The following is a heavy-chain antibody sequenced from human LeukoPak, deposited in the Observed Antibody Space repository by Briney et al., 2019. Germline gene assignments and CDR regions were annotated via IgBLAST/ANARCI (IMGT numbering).Heavy chain of an antibody. CDR2: IWYDGSNK. CDR3: ARDIVATGGRYFDH. CDR1: GFTFSSYG. D-gene: IGHD6-13*01. J-gene: IGHJ4*02. V-gene: IGHV3-33*01. Sequence: GGSLRLSCAASGFTFSSYGMHWVRRAPGKGLEWVAVIWYDGSNKYYADSVKGRLTVSRDNSKSTVYLQMNSLRAEDTAVYYCARDIVATGGRYFDHWGQGTLVTVSS.